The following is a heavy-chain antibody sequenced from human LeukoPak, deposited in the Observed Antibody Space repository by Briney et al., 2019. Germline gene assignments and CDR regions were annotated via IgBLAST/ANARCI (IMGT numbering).Heavy chain of an antibody. D-gene: IGHD5-12*01. CDR3: AKDRGDIVATIDY. Sequence: GGSLRLSCAASGFTFSSYGMHWVRQAPGKGREWVAFIRYDGSNKYYADSVKGRFTISRDNSKNTLYLQMNSLRAEDTAVYYCAKDRGDIVATIDYWGQGTLVTVSS. CDR1: GFTFSSYG. J-gene: IGHJ4*02. CDR2: IRYDGSNK. V-gene: IGHV3-30*02.